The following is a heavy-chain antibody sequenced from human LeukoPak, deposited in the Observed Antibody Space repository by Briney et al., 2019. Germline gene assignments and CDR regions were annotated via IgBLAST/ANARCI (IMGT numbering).Heavy chain of an antibody. CDR1: GSTFSSYA. CDR2: ISGSGGST. CDR3: AKDHAVVVAARFDY. J-gene: IGHJ4*02. D-gene: IGHD2-15*01. V-gene: IGHV3-23*01. Sequence: GGSLRLSCAASGSTFSSYAMSWVRQAPGKGLEWVSAISGSGGSTYYADSVKGRFTISRDNSKNTLYLQMNSLRAEDTAVYYCAKDHAVVVAARFDYWGQGTLVTVSS.